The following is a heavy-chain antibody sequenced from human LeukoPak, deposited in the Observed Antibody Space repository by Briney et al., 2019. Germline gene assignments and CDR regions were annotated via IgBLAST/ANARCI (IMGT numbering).Heavy chain of an antibody. D-gene: IGHD6-13*01. CDR3: ARCMDSSSWYFDY. V-gene: IGHV3-21*01. J-gene: IGHJ4*02. Sequence: PGGSLRLSCAASGFTFSSYSMNWVRQAPGKGLEWVSSISSSSSYIYYADSVKGRFTISRDNAKNSLYLQMNSLRAEDTAVYYCARCMDSSSWYFDYWGQGTLVTVSS. CDR2: ISSSSSYI. CDR1: GFTFSSYS.